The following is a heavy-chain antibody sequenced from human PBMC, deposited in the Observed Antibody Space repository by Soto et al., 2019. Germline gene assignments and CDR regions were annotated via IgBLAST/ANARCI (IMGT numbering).Heavy chain of an antibody. D-gene: IGHD3-10*01. CDR1: GGTFSSYA. CDR2: IIPIFGTA. J-gene: IGHJ6*02. V-gene: IGHV1-69*06. CDR3: ASSGSYYPQPLWNYYGMDV. Sequence: QVQLVQSGAEVKKPGSSVKVSCKASGGTFSSYAISWVRQAPGQGLEWMGGIIPIFGTANYAQKFQGRVTITADKSTSTAYMELSSLRSEDTAVYYCASSGSYYPQPLWNYYGMDVWGQGTTVTVSS.